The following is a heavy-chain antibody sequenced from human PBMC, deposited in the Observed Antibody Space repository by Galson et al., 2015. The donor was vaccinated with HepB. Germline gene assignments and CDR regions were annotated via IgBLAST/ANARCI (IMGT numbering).Heavy chain of an antibody. CDR3: SKDYCSGGSCYADY. Sequence: SLRLSCAASGFTFDDYTMHWVRQAPGKGLEWVSGISWDSGSIDYADSVKCRFTISRDNAKNSLYLQMNSLRAEDTALYYCSKDYCSGGSCYADYWGQGTLVTVSS. J-gene: IGHJ4*02. CDR2: ISWDSGSI. CDR1: GFTFDDYT. D-gene: IGHD2-15*01. V-gene: IGHV3-9*01.